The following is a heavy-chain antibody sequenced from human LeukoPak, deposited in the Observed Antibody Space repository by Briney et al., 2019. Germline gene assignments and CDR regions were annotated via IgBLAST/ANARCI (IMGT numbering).Heavy chain of an antibody. J-gene: IGHJ4*02. D-gene: IGHD3-3*01. CDR3: ARSPGEDFWSGYLYYFDY. CDR2: IIPIFGTA. V-gene: IGHV1-69*13. CDR1: GYTFTTYG. Sequence: SVKVSCKTSGYTFTTYGISWVRQAPGQGLEWMGGIIPIFGTANYAQKFQGRVTITADESTSTAYMELSSLRSEDTAVYYCARSPGEDFWSGYLYYFDYWGQGTLVTVSS.